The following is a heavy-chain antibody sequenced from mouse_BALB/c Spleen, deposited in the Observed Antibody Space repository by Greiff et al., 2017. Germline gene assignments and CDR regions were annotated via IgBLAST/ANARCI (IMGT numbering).Heavy chain of an antibody. D-gene: IGHD2-14*01. CDR1: GFSLSTSGMG. CDR3: ARAYYMYDEIWFAY. J-gene: IGHJ3*01. CDR2: IYWDDDK. V-gene: IGHV8-12*01. Sequence: ESGPGILQPSQTLSLTCSFSGFSLSTSGMGVSWIRQPSGKGLEWLAHIYWDDDKRYNPSLKSRLTISKDTSRNQVFLKITSVDTADTATYYCARAYYMYDEIWFAYWGQGTLVTVSA.